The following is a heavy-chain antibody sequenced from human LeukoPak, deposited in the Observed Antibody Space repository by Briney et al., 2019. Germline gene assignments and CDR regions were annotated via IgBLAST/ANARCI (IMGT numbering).Heavy chain of an antibody. CDR3: ARHSSGSGGAFQY. D-gene: IGHD6-19*01. V-gene: IGHV4-59*08. CDR2: IYYSGST. CDR1: GGSISSHY. J-gene: IGHJ4*02. Sequence: SATLSLTCTVSGGSISSHYWSWIRQPPGKTLEWVGYIYYSGSTNYNPSLRSRVTISADTSKNQLSLKLGSVTAADTAVYYCARHSSGSGGAFQYWGQGTPVTVSS.